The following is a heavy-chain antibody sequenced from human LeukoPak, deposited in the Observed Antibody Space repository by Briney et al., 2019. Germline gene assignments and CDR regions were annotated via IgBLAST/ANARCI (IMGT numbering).Heavy chain of an antibody. CDR2: IYYSGST. J-gene: IGHJ4*02. D-gene: IGHD3-16*02. CDR3: ERVSSDDDYVWGSYRLDY. Sequence: SETLSLTCTVSGGSISSYYWSWIRQPPGKGLEWIGYIYYSGSTNYNPSLKSRVTISVDTSKNQFSLKLSSVTAADTAVYYCERVSSDDDYVWGSYRLDYWGQGTLVTVSS. CDR1: GGSISSYY. V-gene: IGHV4-59*01.